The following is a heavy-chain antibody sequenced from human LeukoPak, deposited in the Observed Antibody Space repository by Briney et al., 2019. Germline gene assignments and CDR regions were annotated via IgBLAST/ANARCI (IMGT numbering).Heavy chain of an antibody. J-gene: IGHJ4*02. CDR1: GFTFTSSA. Sequence: ASVKVSCKASGFTFTSSAVQWVRQARGQRLEWIGWIVVGSGNTNYAQKFQERVTITRDMSTSTAYMELSSLRSEDAAVYYCAASPDYYDSSGYSYYFDYWGQGTLVTVSS. CDR2: IVVGSGNT. V-gene: IGHV1-58*01. CDR3: AASPDYYDSSGYSYYFDY. D-gene: IGHD3-22*01.